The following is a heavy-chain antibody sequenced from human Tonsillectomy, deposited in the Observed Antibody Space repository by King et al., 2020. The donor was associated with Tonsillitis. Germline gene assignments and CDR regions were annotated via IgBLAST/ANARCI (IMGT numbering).Heavy chain of an antibody. CDR2: ISSSSSTI. V-gene: IGHV3-48*02. CDR1: GFTFSSYS. CDR3: ARDHHYYGSGSYHRLFDS. Sequence: VQLVESGGGLVQPGGSLRLSCAASGFTFSSYSMNWVRQAPGKGLEWVSYISSSSSTIYYADSVKGRFTISRDNAKNSLYLQMNSLRDEDTAVYYCARDHHYYGSGSYHRLFDSWGQGTLVTVSS. J-gene: IGHJ4*02. D-gene: IGHD3-10*01.